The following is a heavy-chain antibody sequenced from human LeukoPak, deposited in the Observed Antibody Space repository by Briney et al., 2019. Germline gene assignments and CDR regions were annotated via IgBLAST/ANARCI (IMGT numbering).Heavy chain of an antibody. D-gene: IGHD5-18*01. CDR1: GFTLSNYW. Sequence: GGSLRLSCAASGFTLSNYWMHWVRQAPGKGLEWVAVIWYDGSNKYYADSVKGRFTISRDNSKNTLYLQMNSLRAEDTAVYYCAREGGVGYREEYYFDYWGQGTLVTVSS. J-gene: IGHJ4*02. V-gene: IGHV3-33*08. CDR2: IWYDGSNK. CDR3: AREGGVGYREEYYFDY.